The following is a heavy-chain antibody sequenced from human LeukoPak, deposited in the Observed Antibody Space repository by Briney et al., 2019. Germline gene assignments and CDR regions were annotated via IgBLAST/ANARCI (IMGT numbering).Heavy chain of an antibody. D-gene: IGHD3-10*01. Sequence: SVKVSCKVSGYTLTELSMHWVRQAPGQGLEWMGGIIPIFGTANYAQKFQGRVTITADESTSTAYMELSNLRSEDTAVYYCARVRDSPSQNYFDYWGQGTLVTVSS. J-gene: IGHJ4*02. CDR3: ARVRDSPSQNYFDY. CDR2: IIPIFGTA. CDR1: GYTLTELS. V-gene: IGHV1-69*13.